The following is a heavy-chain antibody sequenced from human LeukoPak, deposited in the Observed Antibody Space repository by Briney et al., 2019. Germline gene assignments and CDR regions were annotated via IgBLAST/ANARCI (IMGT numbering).Heavy chain of an antibody. CDR1: GDNVSGNSTA. CDR3: ARGGQGDGYSADEAFDF. J-gene: IGHJ3*01. CDR2: TYYRSKWYN. Sequence: SQTLSLTCAIYGDNVSGNSTAYNWIRQSPSRGLEWLGRTYYRSKWYNDYAISVKSRITVNPDTSKNQLSLQLNSVTPEDTAVYYCARGGQGDGYSADEAFDFWGQGTMVTVSS. V-gene: IGHV6-1*01. D-gene: IGHD5-24*01.